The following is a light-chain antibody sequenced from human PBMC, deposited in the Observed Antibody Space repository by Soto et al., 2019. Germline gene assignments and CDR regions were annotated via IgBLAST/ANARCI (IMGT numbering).Light chain of an antibody. CDR1: SSDVGGYNY. CDR3: CSYAGSYTFYV. Sequence: QSVLTQPRXXXXXXGQSVTISCTGTSSDVGGYNYVSWYQQHPGKAPKLMIYDVSKRPSGVPDRFSGSKSGNTASLTISGLQAEDEADYYCCSYAGSYTFYVFGTGTKVTVL. V-gene: IGLV2-11*01. CDR2: DVS. J-gene: IGLJ1*01.